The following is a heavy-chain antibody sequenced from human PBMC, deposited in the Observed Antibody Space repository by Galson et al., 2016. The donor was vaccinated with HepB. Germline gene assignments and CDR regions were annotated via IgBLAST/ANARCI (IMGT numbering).Heavy chain of an antibody. CDR2: IYHSGST. Sequence: LSLTCAVSGDSISTLNWWSWVRQPPGKGLEWIGDIYHSGSTNYNPSLKSRVTVSIDKSKNHFSLNLTSVTAADTAVYYCARREMITRVDAFDFWGQGTMVTVSS. CDR1: GDSISTLNW. V-gene: IGHV4-4*02. D-gene: IGHD1-20*01. CDR3: ARREMITRVDAFDF. J-gene: IGHJ3*01.